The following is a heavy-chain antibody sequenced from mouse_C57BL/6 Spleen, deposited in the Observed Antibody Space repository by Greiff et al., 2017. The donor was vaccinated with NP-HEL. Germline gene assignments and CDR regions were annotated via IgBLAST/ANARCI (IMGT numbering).Heavy chain of an antibody. V-gene: IGHV1-64*01. CDR1: GYTFTSYW. D-gene: IGHD2-3*01. Sequence: QVQLQQSGAELVKPGASVKLSCKASGYTFTSYWMHWVKQRPGQGLEWIGMIHPNSGSTNYNEKFKSKATLTVDKSSSTAYMQLSSLTSEDSAVYYCARSGDGYYSGDYWGQGTSVTVSS. CDR2: IHPNSGST. CDR3: ARSGDGYYSGDY. J-gene: IGHJ4*01.